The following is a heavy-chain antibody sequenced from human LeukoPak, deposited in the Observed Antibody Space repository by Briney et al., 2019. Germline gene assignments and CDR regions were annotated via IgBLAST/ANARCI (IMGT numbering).Heavy chain of an antibody. J-gene: IGHJ2*01. D-gene: IGHD3-9*01. CDR3: ARDFDWLPDLKLNWYFDL. Sequence: GGSLRLSCAASRFTFSGYWMNWVRQAPGKGLEWVANIKQDGTEKFYVDSVKGRFIISRDNAKNSLYLQMNSLRAEDTAVYYCARDFDWLPDLKLNWYFDLWGRGTLVTVSS. CDR2: IKQDGTEK. V-gene: IGHV3-7*01. CDR1: RFTFSGYW.